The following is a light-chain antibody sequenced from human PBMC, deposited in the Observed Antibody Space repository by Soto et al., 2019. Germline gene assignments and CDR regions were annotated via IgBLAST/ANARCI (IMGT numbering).Light chain of an antibody. Sequence: SYELTQPPSVSVAPGQTARITCGGNNIGSKSVHWYQQKPGQAPVLVVYDDRDRPSGSPERFSGSNSGNTATLTISRVEAGDEADYYCQVWDTTSDHWVFGGGTKLTVL. CDR3: QVWDTTSDHWV. V-gene: IGLV3-21*02. CDR2: DDR. CDR1: NIGSKS. J-gene: IGLJ3*02.